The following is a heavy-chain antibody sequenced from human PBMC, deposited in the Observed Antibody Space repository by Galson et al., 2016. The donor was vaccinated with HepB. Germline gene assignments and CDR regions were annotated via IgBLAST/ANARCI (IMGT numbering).Heavy chain of an antibody. D-gene: IGHD3-10*01. V-gene: IGHV1-69*13. CDR3: AGQMSASGSSPFDY. CDR2: VNPVLNTA. Sequence: SVKVSCKASGVTFTNYAISWVRQAPGQGLEWMGGVNPVLNTANYAQKFQGRVTITADESTGTSFMELKYLRSGDTALYYCAGQMSASGSSPFDYWGQGALVTVSA. J-gene: IGHJ4*02. CDR1: GVTFTNYA.